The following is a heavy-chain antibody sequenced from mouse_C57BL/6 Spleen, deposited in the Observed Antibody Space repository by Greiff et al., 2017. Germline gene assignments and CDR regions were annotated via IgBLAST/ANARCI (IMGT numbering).Heavy chain of an antibody. CDR2: ISGGGGNT. D-gene: IGHD1-1*01. CDR3: ARHAYYYGSSYHFDY. CDR1: GFTFSSYT. J-gene: IGHJ2*01. V-gene: IGHV5-9*01. Sequence: VKVEESGGGLVKPGGSLKLSCAASGFTFSSYTMSWVRQTPEKRLEWVATISGGGGNTYYPDSVKGRFTISRDNAKNTLYLQMSSLRSEDTALYYCARHAYYYGSSYHFDYWGQGTTLTVSS.